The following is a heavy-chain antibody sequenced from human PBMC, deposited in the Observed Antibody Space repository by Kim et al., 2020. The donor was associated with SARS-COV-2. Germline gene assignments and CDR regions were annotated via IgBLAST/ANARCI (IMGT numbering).Heavy chain of an antibody. CDR2: IKQDGSEK. Sequence: GGSLRLSCAASGFTFSSYWMSWVRQAPGKGLEWVANIKQDGSEKYYVDSVKGRFTISRDNAKNSLYLQMNSLRADDTAVYYCARDTKMSVVAIPYYYYGMDVWGQGTTVTVSS. CDR3: ARDTKMSVVAIPYYYYGMDV. CDR1: GFTFSSYW. J-gene: IGHJ6*02. V-gene: IGHV3-7*03. D-gene: IGHD2-15*01.